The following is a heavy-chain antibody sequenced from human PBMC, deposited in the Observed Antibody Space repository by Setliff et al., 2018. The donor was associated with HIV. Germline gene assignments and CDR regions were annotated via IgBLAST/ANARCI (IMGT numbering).Heavy chain of an antibody. CDR3: ARAPYYDILTGYYMGCCPFDY. J-gene: IGHJ4*02. CDR1: GYSFNGYY. V-gene: IGHV1-2*02. CDR2: INPNSGGT. D-gene: IGHD3-9*01. Sequence: ASVKVSCKASGYSFNGYYMYWVRQAPGQVLEWMGWINPNSGGTNYAQKFQGRVTMTRDTSISTAYMELSRLRSDDTAVYYCARAPYYDILTGYYMGCCPFDYWGQGTLVTVSS.